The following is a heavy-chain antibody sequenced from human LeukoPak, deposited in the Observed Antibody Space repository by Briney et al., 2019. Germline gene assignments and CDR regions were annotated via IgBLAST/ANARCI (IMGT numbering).Heavy chain of an antibody. Sequence: QPGGSLRLSCAASGFTFSSYAMHWVRQAPGKGLEWVAVISYDGSNKYYADSVKGRFTISRDNSKNTLYLQMNSLRAEDTAVYYCARGPGSSGGAYVGDYWGHGTLVTVSS. D-gene: IGHD3-22*01. J-gene: IGHJ4*01. CDR3: ARGPGSSGGAYVGDY. V-gene: IGHV3-30*04. CDR1: GFTFSSYA. CDR2: ISYDGSNK.